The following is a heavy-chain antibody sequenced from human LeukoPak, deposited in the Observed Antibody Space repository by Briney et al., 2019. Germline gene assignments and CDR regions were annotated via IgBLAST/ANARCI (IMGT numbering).Heavy chain of an antibody. J-gene: IGHJ6*02. CDR1: GFTFSSYA. Sequence: GRSLRLSCAASGFTFSSYAMHWVRQAPGKGLEWVAVISYDGSNKYYADSVKGRFTISRDNSKNTLYLQMNSLRAEDTAVYYCARDKSSSWYGYYYYGMDVWGQGTTVTVSS. D-gene: IGHD6-13*01. CDR2: ISYDGSNK. V-gene: IGHV3-30-3*01. CDR3: ARDKSSSWYGYYYYGMDV.